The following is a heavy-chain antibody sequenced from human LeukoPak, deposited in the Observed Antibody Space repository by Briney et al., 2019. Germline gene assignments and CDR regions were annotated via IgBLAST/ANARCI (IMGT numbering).Heavy chain of an antibody. CDR3: ARDCSGATCYPF. D-gene: IGHD2-15*01. Sequence: SETLSLTCTVSGGSMSSYYWSFIRQPAGKGLEWIGRVYGSGSTNYNPSLKSRVTMSVDRSMNQFSLEVKSVTAADTAVYYCARDCSGATCYPFWGQGTLVTVSS. CDR1: GGSMSSYY. J-gene: IGHJ4*02. V-gene: IGHV4-4*07. CDR2: VYGSGST.